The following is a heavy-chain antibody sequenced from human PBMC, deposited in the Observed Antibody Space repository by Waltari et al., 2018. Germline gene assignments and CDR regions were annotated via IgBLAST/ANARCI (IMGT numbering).Heavy chain of an antibody. V-gene: IGHV3-30*01. D-gene: IGHD2-2*02. Sequence: QVQMVESGGGVVPPGRSLSLSCAASGFTFSSYSIHWVRQAPGKGLEWVALMSYDGSSKYYADSVKGRFTVSRDNSKNTVYLQLNSLRVEDTAVYYCAREDICRSTTCYTLDYWGLGTLVTVSS. CDR1: GFTFSSYS. CDR2: MSYDGSSK. J-gene: IGHJ4*02. CDR3: AREDICRSTTCYTLDY.